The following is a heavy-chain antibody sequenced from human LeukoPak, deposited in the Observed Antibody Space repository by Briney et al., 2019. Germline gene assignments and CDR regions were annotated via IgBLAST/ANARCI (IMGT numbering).Heavy chain of an antibody. CDR1: GYTFTSCD. Sequence: ASVKVSCKASGYTFTSCDINWVRQATGQGLEWMGWMNPNSGNTGYAQKFQGRVTMTRNTSISTAYMELSSLRSEDTAVYYCARALVVVVAANYMDVWGKGTTVTVSS. CDR3: ARALVVVVAANYMDV. CDR2: MNPNSGNT. V-gene: IGHV1-8*01. D-gene: IGHD2-15*01. J-gene: IGHJ6*03.